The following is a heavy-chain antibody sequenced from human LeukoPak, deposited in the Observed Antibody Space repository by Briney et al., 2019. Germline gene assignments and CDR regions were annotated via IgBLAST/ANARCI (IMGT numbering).Heavy chain of an antibody. CDR1: GGSISSGSYY. J-gene: IGHJ3*02. Sequence: PSETLSLTCTVSGGSISSGSYYWSWIRQPAGKGLEWIGRIYTSGSTNYNPSLKSRVTISVDTSKNQFSLKLSSVTAADTGVYYCAVRQQLIDDAFDIWAQGTMVTVSS. V-gene: IGHV4-61*02. CDR2: IYTSGST. D-gene: IGHD6-13*01. CDR3: AVRQQLIDDAFDI.